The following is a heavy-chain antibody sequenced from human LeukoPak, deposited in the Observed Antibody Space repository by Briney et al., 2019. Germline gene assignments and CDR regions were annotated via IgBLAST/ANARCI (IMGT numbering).Heavy chain of an antibody. CDR3: AREGSSGGYYSYYYYMDV. CDR1: GGTFSSYA. J-gene: IGHJ6*03. Sequence: SVKVSCKASGGTFSSYAISWVRQAPGQGLEWMGRIIPIFGTANYARKFQGRVTITTDESTSTAYMELSSLRSEDTAVYYCAREGSSGGYYSYYYYMDVWGKGITVTVSS. V-gene: IGHV1-69*05. CDR2: IIPIFGTA. D-gene: IGHD1-26*01.